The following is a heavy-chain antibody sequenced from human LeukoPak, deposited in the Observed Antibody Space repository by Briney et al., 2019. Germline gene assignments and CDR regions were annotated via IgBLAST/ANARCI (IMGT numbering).Heavy chain of an antibody. CDR3: AREGWFGEFDNWFDP. D-gene: IGHD3-10*01. CDR2: ISYDGSNK. J-gene: IGHJ5*02. Sequence: GGSLRLSCAASGFTFSTYAMHWVRQAPGKGLEWVAVISYDGSNKYYADSVKGRFTISRDNSKNTLYLQMNSLRAEDTAVYYCAREGWFGEFDNWFDPWGQGTLVTVSS. V-gene: IGHV3-30-3*01. CDR1: GFTFSTYA.